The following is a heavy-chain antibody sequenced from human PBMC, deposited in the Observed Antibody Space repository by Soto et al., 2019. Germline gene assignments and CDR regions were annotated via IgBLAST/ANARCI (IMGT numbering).Heavy chain of an antibody. V-gene: IGHV1-3*01. Sequence: QVRLVQSGAEVKKPGASVKVSCKASGCTFTSYAMHWVRQAPGQRLEWMGWINAGNGNTKYSQKFQGRVTITRDTSASTAYMELSSLRSEDTAVYYSARGYYDILTGALLYYYGMDVWGQGTTVTVSS. D-gene: IGHD3-9*01. CDR1: GCTFTSYA. J-gene: IGHJ6*02. CDR2: INAGNGNT. CDR3: ARGYYDILTGALLYYYGMDV.